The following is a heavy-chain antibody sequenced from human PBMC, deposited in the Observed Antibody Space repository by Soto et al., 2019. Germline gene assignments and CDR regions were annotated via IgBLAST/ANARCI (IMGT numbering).Heavy chain of an antibody. J-gene: IGHJ5*02. Sequence: LETLTLTYNISGCPINHYYFTWIRQPPGKGLEWLGYIYYSGTTTNYNPSLKSRVTLSVDTSKNQFSLKLSSVSAAVTAVYYCAGGRDTVVRGVMNWFDPWGQG. V-gene: IGHV4-59*08. D-gene: IGHD3-10*01. CDR1: GCPINHYY. CDR3: AGGRDTVVRGVMNWFDP. CDR2: IYYSGTT.